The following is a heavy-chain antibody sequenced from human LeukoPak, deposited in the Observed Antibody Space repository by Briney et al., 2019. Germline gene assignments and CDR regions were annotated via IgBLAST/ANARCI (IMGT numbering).Heavy chain of an antibody. D-gene: IGHD6-19*01. J-gene: IGHJ5*02. Sequence: AASVKVSCKASGYTFTGYYMHWVRQAPGQGLEWMGWINPNSGGTNYAQKFQGRVTMTRDTSISTAYMELSRLRSDDTAVYYWARVAWQWLTQDNWFDPWGQGTLVTVSS. CDR2: INPNSGGT. CDR1: GYTFTGYY. CDR3: ARVAWQWLTQDNWFDP. V-gene: IGHV1-2*02.